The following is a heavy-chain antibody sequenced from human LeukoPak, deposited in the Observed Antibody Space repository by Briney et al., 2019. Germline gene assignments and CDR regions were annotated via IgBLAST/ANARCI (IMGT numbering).Heavy chain of an antibody. CDR1: GGSISSSSYY. Sequence: SETLSLTCTVSGGSISSSSYYWGWIRQPPGKGLEWIGSIYYSGSTYYNPSLKSRVTISVDTSKNQFSLKLSSVTAADTTVYYCVSFFRSVRFLEWFAFDIWGQGTMVTVSS. J-gene: IGHJ3*02. CDR3: VSFFRSVRFLEWFAFDI. D-gene: IGHD3-3*01. V-gene: IGHV4-39*01. CDR2: IYYSGST.